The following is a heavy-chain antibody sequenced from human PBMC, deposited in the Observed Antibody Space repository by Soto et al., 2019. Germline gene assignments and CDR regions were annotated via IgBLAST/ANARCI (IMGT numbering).Heavy chain of an antibody. Sequence: GGSLRLSCAASGFTFSSYAMHWVRQAPGKGLEWVAVISYDGSNKYYADSVKGRFTISRDNSKNTLYLQMNSLRAEDTAVYYCARGPPWLHIVLVPAAMPVLIDYWGQGTLVTVSS. CDR1: GFTFSSYA. J-gene: IGHJ4*02. V-gene: IGHV3-30-3*01. CDR2: ISYDGSNK. D-gene: IGHD2-2*01. CDR3: ARGPPWLHIVLVPAAMPVLIDY.